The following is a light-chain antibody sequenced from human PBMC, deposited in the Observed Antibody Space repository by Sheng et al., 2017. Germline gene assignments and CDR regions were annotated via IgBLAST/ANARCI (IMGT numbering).Light chain of an antibody. CDR1: RSISTL. J-gene: IGKJ1*01. CDR2: KTS. Sequence: DIQVTQSPSSLSASVGDRVTITCRASRSISTLLAWYQQKPGKAPKILIYKTSSLESGVPSRFSGKGSGTEFTLTISSLQPDDFATYYCQQYRIFGQGTRVEI. V-gene: IGKV1-5*03. CDR3: QQYRI.